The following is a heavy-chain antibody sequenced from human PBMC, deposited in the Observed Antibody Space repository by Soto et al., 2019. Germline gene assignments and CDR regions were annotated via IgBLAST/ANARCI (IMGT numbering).Heavy chain of an antibody. CDR3: ATWHEREHAFDV. Sequence: DVQLLESGGGLIQPGESLRLSCAAFGLTISGKKYVAWVRQAPGKGLEWVSALYDVDGSFYADSVTGRFTTSSDSSKTTVYLQMNDLRPDDTAVYYCATWHEREHAFDVWGQETTVTISS. V-gene: IGHV3-53*01. CDR2: LYDVDGS. J-gene: IGHJ3*01. D-gene: IGHD1-1*01. CDR1: GLTISGKKY.